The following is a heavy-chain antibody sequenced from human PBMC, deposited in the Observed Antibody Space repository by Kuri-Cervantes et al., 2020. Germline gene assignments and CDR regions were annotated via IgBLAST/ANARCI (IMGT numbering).Heavy chain of an antibody. CDR1: GGSISSSSYY. V-gene: IGHV4-39*01. CDR2: IYYSGST. D-gene: IGHD1-14*01. Sequence: AETLSLTCTVSGGSISSSSYYWGWIRQPPGKGLEWIGSIYYSGSTYYNPSLKSRVTISVDTSKNQFSLKLSSVTAADTAVYYCAADPRYDENPYYYYGMDVWGQGTTVTVSS. J-gene: IGHJ6*02. CDR3: AADPRYDENPYYYYGMDV.